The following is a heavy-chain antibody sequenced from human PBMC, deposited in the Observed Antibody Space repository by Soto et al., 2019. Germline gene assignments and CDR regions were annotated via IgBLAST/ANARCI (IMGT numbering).Heavy chain of an antibody. CDR1: GFTFSSFG. Sequence: PGGSLRLSCAASGFTFSSFGMHWVRQAPGKGLEWVAAIWYDGSNKYYADSAKGRFTISRDNSKNTLYLQMNSLRAEDTAVYYCARGRGYSYGLNDYWGQGTLVTSPQ. J-gene: IGHJ4*02. V-gene: IGHV3-33*01. D-gene: IGHD5-18*01. CDR3: ARGRGYSYGLNDY. CDR2: IWYDGSNK.